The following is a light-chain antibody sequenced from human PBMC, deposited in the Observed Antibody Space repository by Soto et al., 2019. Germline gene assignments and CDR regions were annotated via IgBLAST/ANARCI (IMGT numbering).Light chain of an antibody. J-gene: IGKJ4*01. Sequence: DIVMTQSPDSLAVSLGERATINCKSSQSILYNSNNKNSLAWYQQKPGQSPKLLIYWASTRESGVPDRFSGSGSGTDFTLTISSLQAEDVAVYYCQQYYSPLALTFGGGTKVEIK. V-gene: IGKV4-1*01. CDR2: WAS. CDR1: QSILYNSNNKNS. CDR3: QQYYSPLALT.